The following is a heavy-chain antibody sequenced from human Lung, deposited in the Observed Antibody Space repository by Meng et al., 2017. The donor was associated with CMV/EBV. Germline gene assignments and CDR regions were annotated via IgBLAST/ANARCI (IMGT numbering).Heavy chain of an antibody. CDR2: INAYNGDT. CDR3: ARVEVGITSGDY. V-gene: IGHV1-18*01. Sequence: AEVGQSGGGVNEPGASGKVVFKASGYPFNNYGITWVRQAPGQGLEWMGWINAYNGDTNYAQTLQGRVTMTTDTSTSTAYMELRSLRSDDTAVYYCARVEVGITSGDYWGQGTLVTVSS. CDR1: GYPFNNYG. D-gene: IGHD1-26*01. J-gene: IGHJ4*02.